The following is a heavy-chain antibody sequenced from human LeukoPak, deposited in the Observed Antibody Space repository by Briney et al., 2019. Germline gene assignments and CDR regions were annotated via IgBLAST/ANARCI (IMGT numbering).Heavy chain of an antibody. D-gene: IGHD3-10*01. Sequence: ASVRVSCKASGYTFTSYGISWVRQAPGQGLEWMGWISAYNGNTNYAQKLQGRVTMTTDTSTSTAYMELRSLRSDDTAVYYCARGSGPLWFGELYAFDIWGQGTMVTVSS. CDR1: GYTFTSYG. CDR2: ISAYNGNT. CDR3: ARGSGPLWFGELYAFDI. J-gene: IGHJ3*02. V-gene: IGHV1-18*01.